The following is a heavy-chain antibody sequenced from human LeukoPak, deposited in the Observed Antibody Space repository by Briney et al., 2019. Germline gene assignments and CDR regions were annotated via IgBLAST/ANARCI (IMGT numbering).Heavy chain of an antibody. D-gene: IGHD2/OR15-2a*01. CDR1: GNYW. J-gene: IGHJ4*02. Sequence: PGGSLRLSCAASGNYWMHWVRQVPGKGLVWVSHISSDGSWTSYADSVKGRFTISKDNAKNTVYLQMNSLGAEDTAVYYCVSFYETYWGRGTLVTVSS. V-gene: IGHV3-74*01. CDR2: ISSDGSWT. CDR3: VSFYETY.